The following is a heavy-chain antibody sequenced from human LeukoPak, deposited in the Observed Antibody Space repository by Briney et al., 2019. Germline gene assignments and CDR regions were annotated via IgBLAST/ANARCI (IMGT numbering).Heavy chain of an antibody. D-gene: IGHD3-10*01. J-gene: IGHJ4*02. V-gene: IGHV4-59*08. CDR2: IYYSGST. Sequence: SETLSLTCTVSRGPMSDYYWSWIRQPPGKGLEWITQIYYSGSTNYNPSLKSRVTISIDTSKKQFSLRLDSVTAADTAVYYCARHWLDSGAPDRFDYWGQGTLVTVS. CDR3: ARHWLDSGAPDRFDY. CDR1: RGPMSDYY.